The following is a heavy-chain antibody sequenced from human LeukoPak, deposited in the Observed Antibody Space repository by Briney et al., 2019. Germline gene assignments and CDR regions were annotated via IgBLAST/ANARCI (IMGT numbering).Heavy chain of an antibody. Sequence: GASETVSCTASGYTFTSYYMHWVRQAPGQGLEWMGIINPSGGSTSYAQKFQGRVTMTRDTSTSTVYMELSSPRSEDTAVYYCASLVVPAANYYYYYGMDVWGQGTTVTVSS. J-gene: IGHJ6*02. CDR1: GYTFTSYY. CDR2: INPSGGST. D-gene: IGHD2-2*01. CDR3: ASLVVPAANYYYYYGMDV. V-gene: IGHV1-46*01.